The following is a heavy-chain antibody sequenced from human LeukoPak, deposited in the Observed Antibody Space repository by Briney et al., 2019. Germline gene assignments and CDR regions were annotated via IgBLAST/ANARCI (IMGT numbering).Heavy chain of an antibody. V-gene: IGHV3-30-3*01. J-gene: IGHJ5*02. Sequence: GGSLRLSCAASGFTFSSYAMHWVRQAPGKGLEWVAVISYDGSNKYYADSVKGRFTISRDNSKNTLYLQMNSLRAEDTAVYYCVGTVSSGPNWFDPWGQGTLVTVSS. CDR1: GFTFSSYA. CDR2: ISYDGSNK. CDR3: VGTVSSGPNWFDP. D-gene: IGHD3-22*01.